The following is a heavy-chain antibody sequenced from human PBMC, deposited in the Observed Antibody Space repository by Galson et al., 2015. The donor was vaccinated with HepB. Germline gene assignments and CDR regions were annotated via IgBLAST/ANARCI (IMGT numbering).Heavy chain of an antibody. CDR1: GYSFTSYW. Sequence: QSGAEVKKPGESLKISCNGSGYSFTSYWIGWVRQMPGKGLEWMGIIYPGDSDTRYSPSFQGQVTISADKSISTAYLQWSSLKASDTAMYYCARHDPLYRPSSSSGFDYWGQGTLVTVSS. D-gene: IGHD6-6*01. CDR3: ARHDPLYRPSSSSGFDY. V-gene: IGHV5-51*01. CDR2: IYPGDSDT. J-gene: IGHJ4*02.